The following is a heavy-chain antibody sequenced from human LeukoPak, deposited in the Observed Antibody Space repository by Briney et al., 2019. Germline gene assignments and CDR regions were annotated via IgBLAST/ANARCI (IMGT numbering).Heavy chain of an antibody. CDR1: GVSISRGGYS. CDR3: ARASITMVRGVTFDY. Sequence: PSETLSLTCAVSGVSISRGGYSWSWIRQPPGKGLEWIGYIYHSGSTNYNPSLKSRVTISVDTSKNQFSLKLSSVTAADTAVYYCARASITMVRGVTFDYWGQGTLVTVSS. V-gene: IGHV4-61*08. J-gene: IGHJ4*02. CDR2: IYHSGST. D-gene: IGHD3-10*01.